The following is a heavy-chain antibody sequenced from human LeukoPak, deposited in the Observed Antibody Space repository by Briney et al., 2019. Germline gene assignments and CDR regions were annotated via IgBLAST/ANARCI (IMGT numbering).Heavy chain of an antibody. CDR3: ARDQDSSGWEDAFDI. D-gene: IGHD6-19*01. J-gene: IGHJ3*02. Sequence: EPGGSLRLSCAASGFTFSSYSMNWVRQAPGKGLEWVSYISSSSSTIYYADSVKGRFTISRDNAKNSLYLQMNSLRAEDTAVYYCARDQDSSGWEDAFDIWGQGTMVTVSS. V-gene: IGHV3-48*01. CDR2: ISSSSSTI. CDR1: GFTFSSYS.